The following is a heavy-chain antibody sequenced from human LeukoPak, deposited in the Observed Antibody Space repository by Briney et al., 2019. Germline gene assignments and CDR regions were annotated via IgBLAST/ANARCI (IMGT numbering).Heavy chain of an antibody. CDR3: ASQGYYGDSYYYYYMDV. V-gene: IGHV4-59*01. CDR1: GGSISSYY. D-gene: IGHD4-17*01. J-gene: IGHJ6*03. CDR2: IYYSGST. Sequence: PSETLSLTCTVSGGSISSYYWSWIRQPPGKGLEWIGYIYYSGSTNYNPSLKSRVTISVDTSKNQFSLKLSSVTAADTAVYYCASQGYYGDSYYYYYMDVWGKGTTVTVSS.